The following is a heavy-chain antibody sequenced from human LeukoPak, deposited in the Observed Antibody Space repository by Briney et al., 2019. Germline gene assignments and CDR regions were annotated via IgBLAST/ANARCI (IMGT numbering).Heavy chain of an antibody. Sequence: SETLSLTCTVSGGSISSSSYYWGWIRQPPGKGLEWIGSIYYSGSTYYNPSLKSRVTISVDTSKNQFSLKLSSVTAADTAVYYCARGVQNTAMIYYYYYYGMDVWGQGTTVTVSS. CDR2: IYYSGST. CDR1: GGSISSSSYY. J-gene: IGHJ6*02. CDR3: ARGVQNTAMIYYYYYYGMDV. V-gene: IGHV4-39*07. D-gene: IGHD5-18*01.